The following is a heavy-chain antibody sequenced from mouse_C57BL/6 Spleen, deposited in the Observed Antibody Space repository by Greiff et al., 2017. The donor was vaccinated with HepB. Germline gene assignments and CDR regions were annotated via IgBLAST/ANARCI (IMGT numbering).Heavy chain of an antibody. CDR2: ISSKSSNYAT. Sequence: EVQLVESGGGLVQPKGSLKLSCAASGFTFNTYAMHWVRQAPGKGLEWVARISSKSSNYATYYADSVKDRFTISRDESQSMLYLQMNKLKTEDTAMYYGVGNAMDYWGQGTSVTDAS. J-gene: IGHJ4*01. V-gene: IGHV10-3*01. CDR1: GFTFNTYA. CDR3: VGNAMDY.